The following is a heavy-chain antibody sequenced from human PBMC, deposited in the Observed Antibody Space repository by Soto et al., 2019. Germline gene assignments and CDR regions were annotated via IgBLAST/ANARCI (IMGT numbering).Heavy chain of an antibody. J-gene: IGHJ4*02. V-gene: IGHV1-2*02. CDR2: INPITGGT. Sequence: SVKVSCKASGYTFTSYYIHWVRQAPGQGLEWMGWINPITGGTNYAPKFQGRVTMTRDTSITTAYTELSRLRSDDTAVYYCARNYYDSSDRDYLDYWGQGTPVTVSS. CDR1: GYTFTSYY. D-gene: IGHD3-22*01. CDR3: ARNYYDSSDRDYLDY.